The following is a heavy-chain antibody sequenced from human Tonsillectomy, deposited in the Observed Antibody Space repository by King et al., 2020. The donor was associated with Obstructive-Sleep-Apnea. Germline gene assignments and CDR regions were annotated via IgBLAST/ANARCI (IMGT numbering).Heavy chain of an antibody. CDR3: ARIRGCSGGSFRYYYYYGMDV. Sequence: TLQESGPALVKPTQTLTLTCTFSGFSLSTSGMCVSWIRQPPGKALEWLALIDWDDDKYYSTSLKTRLTISKDTSKNQVVLTMTNMDPVDTATYYCARIRGCSGGSFRYYYYYGMDVWGQGTTVTVSS. CDR2: IDWDDDK. CDR1: GFSLSTSGMC. V-gene: IGHV2-70*01. J-gene: IGHJ6*02. D-gene: IGHD2-15*01.